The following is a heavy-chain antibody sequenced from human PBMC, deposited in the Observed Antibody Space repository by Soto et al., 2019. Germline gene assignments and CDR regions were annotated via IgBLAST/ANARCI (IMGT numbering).Heavy chain of an antibody. Sequence: ASVKVSCKASGYTFTSYGISWVRQAPGQGLEWMGWISAYNGNTNYAQKLQGRVTMTTDTSTSTAYMELRSLRSDDTAVNYCARDLDYGDYHYFDYWGQGTLVTVSS. CDR2: ISAYNGNT. D-gene: IGHD4-17*01. CDR3: ARDLDYGDYHYFDY. V-gene: IGHV1-18*01. J-gene: IGHJ4*02. CDR1: GYTFTSYG.